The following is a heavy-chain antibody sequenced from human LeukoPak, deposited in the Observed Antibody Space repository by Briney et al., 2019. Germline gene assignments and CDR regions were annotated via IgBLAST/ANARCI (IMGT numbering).Heavy chain of an antibody. CDR1: GGTFSSYA. J-gene: IGHJ4*02. D-gene: IGHD3-22*01. CDR3: ARSWYYYDSSGYLDY. Sequence: ASVKVSCKASGGTFSSYAISWVRQAPGQGLEWMGRIIPIFGIANYAQKFQGRVTITADKSTSTAYMELSSLRSEDTAVYYRARSWYYYDSSGYLDYWGQGTLVTVSS. CDR2: IIPIFGIA. V-gene: IGHV1-69*04.